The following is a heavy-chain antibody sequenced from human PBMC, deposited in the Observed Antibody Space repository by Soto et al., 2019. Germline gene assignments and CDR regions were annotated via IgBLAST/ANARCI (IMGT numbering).Heavy chain of an antibody. J-gene: IGHJ4*02. D-gene: IGHD1-7*01. CDR2: ISPYSANT. CDR3: ARGGTRPY. Sequence: GASVKVSCKASGYKFTEYGVNWVRQAPGEGPEWMGWISPYSANTRHAENFQGRVSMTTDTFTTTAYMELRGLRSDDTAVYYCARGGTRPYWGQGTLVTVSS. V-gene: IGHV1-18*04. CDR1: GYKFTEYG.